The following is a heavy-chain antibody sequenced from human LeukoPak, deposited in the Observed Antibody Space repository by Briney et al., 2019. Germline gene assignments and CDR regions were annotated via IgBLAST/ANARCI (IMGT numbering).Heavy chain of an antibody. CDR2: ISSSGTII. Sequence: PGGSLRLSCAASGFIFRDYYMSWIRQAPGKGLEWISYISSSGTIIYSADSVKGRFTTSRDNAKNTLYLQMNSLRAEDTAVYYCAREAVNGYSSSWCIDIWGQGTMVSVSS. V-gene: IGHV3-11*01. D-gene: IGHD5-18*01. CDR3: AREAVNGYSSSWCIDI. J-gene: IGHJ3*02. CDR1: GFIFRDYY.